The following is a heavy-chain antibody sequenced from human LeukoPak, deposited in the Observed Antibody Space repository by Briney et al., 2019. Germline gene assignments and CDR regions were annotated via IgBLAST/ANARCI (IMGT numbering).Heavy chain of an antibody. J-gene: IGHJ6*02. Sequence: GGSLRLSCAASGFTFRDFGMHWVRQPPGKGLEWEAVIWYDGSNKYYAESVKGRFTISRDNSKNTLYPQMNSLRAEDTAVYYCVRVGSWGLRSYPNYYGMDVWGQGTTVTVSS. CDR1: GFTFRDFG. CDR3: VRVGSWGLRSYPNYYGMDV. CDR2: IWYDGSNK. V-gene: IGHV3-33*01. D-gene: IGHD1-26*01.